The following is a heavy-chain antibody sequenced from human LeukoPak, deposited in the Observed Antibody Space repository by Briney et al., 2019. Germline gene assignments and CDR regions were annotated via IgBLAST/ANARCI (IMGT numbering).Heavy chain of an antibody. D-gene: IGHD3-3*01. V-gene: IGHV3-66*02. J-gene: IGHJ4*02. CDR1: GFTVSSNY. Sequence: GGSLRLSCAASGFTVSSNYMSWVRQAPGKGLEWVSVIYSGGSTYYADSVKGRFTISRDNSKNTLYLQMNSLRAEYTAVYYCARDRRYDFWSGYYSYYFDYWGQGTLVAVSS. CDR3: ARDRRYDFWSGYYSYYFDY. CDR2: IYSGGST.